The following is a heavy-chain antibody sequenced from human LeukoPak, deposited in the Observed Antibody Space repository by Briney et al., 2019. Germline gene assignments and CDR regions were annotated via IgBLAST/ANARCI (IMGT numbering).Heavy chain of an antibody. CDR3: ARRPLLRWFDP. Sequence: PSETLSLTRAVSGYSISSGYYWGWIRQPPGQGLEWIGSIYHSGSTYYNPSLKSRVTISVDTSKNQFSLKLSSVTAADTAVYYCARRPLLRWFDPWSQGTLVTVSS. J-gene: IGHJ5*02. CDR1: GYSISSGYY. D-gene: IGHD2-15*01. CDR2: IYHSGST. V-gene: IGHV4-38-2*01.